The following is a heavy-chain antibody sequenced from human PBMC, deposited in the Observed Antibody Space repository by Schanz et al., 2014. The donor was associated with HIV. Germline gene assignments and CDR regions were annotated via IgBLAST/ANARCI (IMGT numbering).Heavy chain of an antibody. Sequence: VQLLQSGAEVKKPGASVKVSCKTSGYTFTGYYMHWVRQAPGQGLEWMGWINPNSGGTNLAQKFEGRVTMTIDRSITTASMELSRLNSDDTAMYFCTRLHYYYDRSGFSFDCWGQGTLVTVSS. CDR2: INPNSGGT. CDR3: TRLHYYYDRSGFSFDC. D-gene: IGHD3-22*01. CDR1: GYTFTGYY. V-gene: IGHV1-2*02. J-gene: IGHJ4*02.